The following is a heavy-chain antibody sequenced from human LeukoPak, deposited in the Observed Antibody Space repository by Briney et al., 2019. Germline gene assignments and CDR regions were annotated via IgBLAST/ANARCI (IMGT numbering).Heavy chain of an antibody. V-gene: IGHV3-21*01. J-gene: IGHJ4*02. CDR2: ISSSSSYI. D-gene: IGHD2-15*01. CDR3: ARVGPSDIVVVVALDY. Sequence: GGSLRLSCAASGFTFSSYSVNWVRQAPGKGLEWVSSISSSSSYIYYADSVKGRFTISRDNAKNSLYLQMNSLRTEDTAVYYCARVGPSDIVVVVALDYWGQGTLVTVSS. CDR1: GFTFSSYS.